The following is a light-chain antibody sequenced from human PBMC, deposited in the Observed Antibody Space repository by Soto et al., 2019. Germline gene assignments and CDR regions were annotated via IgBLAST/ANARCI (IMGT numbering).Light chain of an antibody. J-gene: IGKJ1*01. Sequence: EIVMTQSPATLSVSPGERATLSCRASQRVAGNLAWYQQKPGQAPRLLIYGASTRATGIPARFSGSGSGTEFTLTISSLRSQDFAAYYCLQFNNLPPWTFGQGTNVEIK. V-gene: IGKV3-15*01. CDR1: QRVAGN. CDR2: GAS. CDR3: LQFNNLPPWT.